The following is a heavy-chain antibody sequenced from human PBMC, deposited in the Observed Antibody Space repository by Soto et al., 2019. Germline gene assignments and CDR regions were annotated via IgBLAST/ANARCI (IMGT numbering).Heavy chain of an antibody. V-gene: IGHV1-24*01. D-gene: IGHD2-2*01. CDR1: GYSLSDLS. CDR3: ATLPRTIERTPAAIWSFDS. CDR2: LDAEDGET. J-gene: IGHJ4*02. Sequence: ASVKVSCKVSGYSLSDLSIHWVRQAPGKGLKWMGGLDAEDGETIYAQKLQGRGTMTEDTSTDTAYMELSSLTSEDTAMYYCATLPRTIERTPAAIWSFDSWGQGTLVTVS.